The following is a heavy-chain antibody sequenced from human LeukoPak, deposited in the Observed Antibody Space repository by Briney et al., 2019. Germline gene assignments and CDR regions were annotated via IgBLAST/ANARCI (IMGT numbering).Heavy chain of an antibody. CDR3: ARKSASGNYPLDY. Sequence: PGGSLRLSCAASGFNFGSYSMTWVRQAPGKGLEWVAVISADSATTFYADSVKGRFTISRDNAKNTVFLQMGSLRAEDTALYYCARKSASGNYPLDYWGQGTLVTVSS. D-gene: IGHD3-10*01. J-gene: IGHJ4*02. CDR2: ISADSATT. V-gene: IGHV3-23*01. CDR1: GFNFGSYS.